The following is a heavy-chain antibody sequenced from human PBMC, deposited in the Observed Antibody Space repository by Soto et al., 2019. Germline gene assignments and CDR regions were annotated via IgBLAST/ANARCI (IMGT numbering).Heavy chain of an antibody. CDR1: GYSFTSYG. Sequence: QVQLVQSGAEVRKPGASVKVSCKTSGYSFTSYGISWVRQAPGQGLEWMAWISPYTDKTDYAQKFQGKVTLTTDTSTSTIYMDLRSLTSDDTGVYYCAREYHFAPRHGYGIDVWGQWTTVIVS. CDR3: AREYHFAPRHGYGIDV. CDR2: ISPYTDKT. J-gene: IGHJ6*02. V-gene: IGHV1-18*01. D-gene: IGHD3-3*01.